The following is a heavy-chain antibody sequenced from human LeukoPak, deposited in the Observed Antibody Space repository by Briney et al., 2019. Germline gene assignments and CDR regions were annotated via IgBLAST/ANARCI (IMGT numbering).Heavy chain of an antibody. CDR3: ARVGITGIGAFDI. CDR1: GYTFTSYD. Sequence: ASVKVSCKASGYTFTSYDINWVRQATGQGLEWMGWMNPNSGNTGYAQKFQGRVTMTRDTSISTAYMELSRLRSDDTAVYYCARVGITGIGAFDIWGQGTTVTVSS. V-gene: IGHV1-8*01. J-gene: IGHJ3*02. CDR2: MNPNSGNT. D-gene: IGHD1-20*01.